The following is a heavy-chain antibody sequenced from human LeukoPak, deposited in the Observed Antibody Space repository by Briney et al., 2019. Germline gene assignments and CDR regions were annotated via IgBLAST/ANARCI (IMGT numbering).Heavy chain of an antibody. CDR3: ARGYGSGSYYQY. V-gene: IGHV4-34*01. Sequence: SETLSLTCVVYGGSLSGYYWSWIRQPPGKGLEWIGEINHSGSTNYNPSLKSRVTISVDTSKDQFSLKLSSVTAADTAVYYCARGYGSGSYYQYWGQGTLVTVSS. CDR1: GGSLSGYY. D-gene: IGHD3-10*01. J-gene: IGHJ4*02. CDR2: INHSGST.